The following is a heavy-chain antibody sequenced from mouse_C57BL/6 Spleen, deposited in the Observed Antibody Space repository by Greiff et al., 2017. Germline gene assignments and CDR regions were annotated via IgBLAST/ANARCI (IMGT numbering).Heavy chain of an antibody. D-gene: IGHD1-1*01. J-gene: IGHJ3*01. CDR1: GYSFTGYF. V-gene: IGHV1-20*01. CDR2: INPYNGDT. Sequence: EVKLMESGPELVKPGDSVKISCKASGYSFTGYFMNWVMQSHGKSLEWIGRINPYNGDTFYNQKFKGKATLTVDKSSSTAHMELRILTSEDSAVYYCARSLITTEAWFAYWGQGTLVTVSA. CDR3: ARSLITTEAWFAY.